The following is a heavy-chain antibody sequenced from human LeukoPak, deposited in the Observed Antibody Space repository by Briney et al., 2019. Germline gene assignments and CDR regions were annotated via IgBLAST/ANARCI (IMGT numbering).Heavy chain of an antibody. CDR3: AKDLGLPGYMDV. D-gene: IGHD3-10*01. CDR1: GFTLSTYG. Sequence: GGSLRLSCAASGFTLSTYGMHWVRQAPGKGLEWVAFIRYDGSDKYYADSVKGRFTISRDNSKNTLNLQMNSLRAEDTAVYYCAKDLGLPGYMDVWGKGTTVTISS. V-gene: IGHV3-30*02. CDR2: IRYDGSDK. J-gene: IGHJ6*03.